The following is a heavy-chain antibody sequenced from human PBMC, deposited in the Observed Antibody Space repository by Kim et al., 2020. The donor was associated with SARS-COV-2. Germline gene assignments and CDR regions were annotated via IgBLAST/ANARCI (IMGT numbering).Heavy chain of an antibody. J-gene: IGHJ4*02. CDR2: IWYDGSNK. CDR3: ARDGGYSGYGYFDY. D-gene: IGHD5-12*01. Sequence: GGSLRLSCAASGFTFSSYGMHWVRQAPGKGLEWVAVIWYDGSNKYYADSVKGRFTISRDNSKNTLYLQMNSLRAEDTAVYYCARDGGYSGYGYFDYWGQGTLVTVSS. CDR1: GFTFSSYG. V-gene: IGHV3-33*01.